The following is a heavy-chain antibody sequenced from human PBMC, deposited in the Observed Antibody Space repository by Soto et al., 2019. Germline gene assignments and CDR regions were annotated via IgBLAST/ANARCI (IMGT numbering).Heavy chain of an antibody. Sequence: QVQLVESGGGVVQPGRSLRLSCVASGFTLSSYGMHWVRQAPGKGLEWVAVIWYDGSNKYYAYSVKGRFTISRDNSKNTLYLKMNSLRAEDTAVYYCARGSGGWLIYSDSGMDVWGQGTTVTVSS. CDR2: IWYDGSNK. CDR1: GFTLSSYG. CDR3: ARGSGGWLIYSDSGMDV. J-gene: IGHJ6*02. D-gene: IGHD3-3*01. V-gene: IGHV3-33*01.